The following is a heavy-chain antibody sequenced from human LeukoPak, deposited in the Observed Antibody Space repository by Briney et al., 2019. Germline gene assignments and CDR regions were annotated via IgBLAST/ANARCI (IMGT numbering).Heavy chain of an antibody. CDR2: IKQDGSEK. V-gene: IGHV3-7*03. CDR3: ARGPYSSSWYEGYYFDY. D-gene: IGHD6-13*01. J-gene: IGHJ4*02. CDR1: GFTFSSYW. Sequence: GGSLRLSCAASGFTFSSYWMSWVRQAPGKGLEWVANIKQDGSEKYHVDSVKGRFTISRDNAKNSLYLQMNSLRAEDTAVYYCARGPYSSSWYEGYYFDYWGQGTLVTVSS.